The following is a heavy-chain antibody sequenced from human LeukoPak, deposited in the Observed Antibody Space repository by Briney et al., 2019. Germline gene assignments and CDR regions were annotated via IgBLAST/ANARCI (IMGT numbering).Heavy chain of an antibody. CDR1: GFTFSSYA. CDR3: ARARQEWRIAAAGNEGKNWFDP. J-gene: IGHJ5*02. CDR2: FSGSGGST. V-gene: IGHV3-23*01. D-gene: IGHD6-13*01. Sequence: PGGSLRLSCAASGFTFSSYAMSWVRQAPGKGLECISGFSGSGGSTYYADSVKGRLTISRDNSKNTLYLQMNSLRADDTAVYYCARARQEWRIAAAGNEGKNWFDPWGQGTLVTVSS.